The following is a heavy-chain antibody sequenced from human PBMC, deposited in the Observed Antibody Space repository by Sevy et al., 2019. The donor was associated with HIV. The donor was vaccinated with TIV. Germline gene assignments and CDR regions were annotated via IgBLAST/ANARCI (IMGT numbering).Heavy chain of an antibody. CDR2: ISWNSGSI. CDR1: GFTFDDYA. V-gene: IGHV3-9*01. D-gene: IGHD2-15*01. J-gene: IGHJ4*02. Sequence: GGSLRLSCAASGFTFDDYAMHWVRQAPGKGLEWVSGISWNSGSIGYADSVKGRFTISRDNAKNSLYLQMNSLRAEDTALYYCAKDGDCSGGSCYSYYFDYWGQGTLVTVSS. CDR3: AKDGDCSGGSCYSYYFDY.